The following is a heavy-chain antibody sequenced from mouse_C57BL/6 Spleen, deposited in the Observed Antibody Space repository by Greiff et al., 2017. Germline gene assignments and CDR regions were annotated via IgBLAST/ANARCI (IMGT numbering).Heavy chain of an antibody. J-gene: IGHJ4*01. D-gene: IGHD1-1*01. CDR3: ARWTLTTVVADAMDY. V-gene: IGHV1-50*01. CDR2: IDPSDSYT. Sequence: QVQLQQPGAELVKPGASVKLSCKASGYTFTSYWMQWVKQRPGQGLEWIGEIDPSDSYTNYNQKFKGKATLTVDTASSTAYMQLSSLTSEDSAVYYWARWTLTTVVADAMDYWGQGTSVTVSA. CDR1: GYTFTSYW.